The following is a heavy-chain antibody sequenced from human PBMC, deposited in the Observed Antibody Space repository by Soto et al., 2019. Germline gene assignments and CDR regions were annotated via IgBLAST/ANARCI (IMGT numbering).Heavy chain of an antibody. CDR3: ARSLPGTYGAFDL. V-gene: IGHV3-74*01. CDR1: EFTFRSYW. CDR2: ISGDGSST. D-gene: IGHD1-7*01. Sequence: GSLRLSCAASEFTFRSYWMHWVRQIPGKGLVWVSRISGDGSSTSYADSVKGRFTISRDNAKNTMNLQMDSLRAEDTAVYYCARSLPGTYGAFDLWGQGTMVTVSS. J-gene: IGHJ3*01.